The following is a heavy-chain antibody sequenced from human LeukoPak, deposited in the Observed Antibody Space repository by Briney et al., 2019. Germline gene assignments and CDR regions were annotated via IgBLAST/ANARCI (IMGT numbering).Heavy chain of an antibody. D-gene: IGHD3-10*01. CDR3: ASPSNRPYGSGSFGGDYFDY. CDR1: GFTFSSYA. V-gene: IGHV3-23*01. CDR2: ISGSGGST. J-gene: IGHJ4*02. Sequence: PGGSLRLSCAASGFTFSSYAMNWVRQAPGKGLEWVSAISGSGGSTYYAGSVKGRFTISRDNSKNTLYLQMSSLRSEDTAVYYCASPSNRPYGSGSFGGDYFDYWGQGTLVTVSS.